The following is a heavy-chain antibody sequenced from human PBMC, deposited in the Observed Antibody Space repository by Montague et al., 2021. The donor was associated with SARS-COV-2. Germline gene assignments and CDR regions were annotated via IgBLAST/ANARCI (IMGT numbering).Heavy chain of an antibody. Sequence: SETLSLTCTVSGGSISSSSYYWGWIRQPPGKGLEWIGSIDYSGSTYYNRSVKSRVTISVDTSKNQFSLKLSSVTAADTAVYYCARVGRQQLVRLSGMDVWGPGATGTVSS. V-gene: IGHV4-39*07. CDR3: ARVGRQQLVRLSGMDV. CDR1: GGSISSSSYY. CDR2: IDYSGST. D-gene: IGHD6-13*01. J-gene: IGHJ6*02.